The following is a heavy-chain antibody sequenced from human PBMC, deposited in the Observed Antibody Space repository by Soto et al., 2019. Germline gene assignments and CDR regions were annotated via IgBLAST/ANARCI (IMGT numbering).Heavy chain of an antibody. CDR3: ARLGGSGWYSVSSYYHYYYMDV. CDR2: IYYSGST. CDR1: GGSISSYY. D-gene: IGHD6-19*01. Sequence: SETLSLTCTVSGGSISSYYWSWIRQPPGKGLEWIGYIYYSGSTNYNPSLKSRVTISVDTSKNQFSLKLSSVTAADTAVYYCARLGGSGWYSVSSYYHYYYMDVWGKGTTVTVSS. V-gene: IGHV4-59*08. J-gene: IGHJ6*03.